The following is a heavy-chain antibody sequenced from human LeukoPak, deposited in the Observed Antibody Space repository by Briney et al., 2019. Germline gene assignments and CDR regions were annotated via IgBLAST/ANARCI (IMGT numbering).Heavy chain of an antibody. D-gene: IGHD4/OR15-4a*01. CDR2: IRYDGIHE. V-gene: IGHV3-30*02. CDR3: AKDRQDYGAF. J-gene: IGHJ4*02. Sequence: GSLRLSCAASGFTFSRYGFHWVRQAPGKGLEWVAFIRYDGIHEFYADSVKGRFTISRDNSKNTLFLQMNSLRVEDAAVYYCAKDRQDYGAFWGQGALVTVSS. CDR1: GFTFSRYG.